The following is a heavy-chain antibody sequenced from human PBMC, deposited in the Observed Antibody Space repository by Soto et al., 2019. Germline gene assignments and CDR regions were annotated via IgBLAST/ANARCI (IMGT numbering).Heavy chain of an antibody. CDR1: GGTFSSYA. J-gene: IGHJ6*02. D-gene: IGHD1-1*01. CDR3: ARVTGGEPTSSFCYYGMDV. Sequence: QVQLVQSGAEVKKPGSSVKVSCKASGGTFSSYAISWVRQAPGQGLEWMGGIIPIFGTANYAQKFQGRVTITADEYTNTAYMELSSLGSEDTAVYYCARVTGGEPTSSFCYYGMDVWGQGTTVTVSS. V-gene: IGHV1-69*01. CDR2: IIPIFGTA.